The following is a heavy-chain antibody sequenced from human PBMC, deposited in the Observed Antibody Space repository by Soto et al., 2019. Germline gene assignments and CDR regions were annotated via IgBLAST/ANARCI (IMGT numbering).Heavy chain of an antibody. CDR2: IYHSGST. D-gene: IGHD6-13*01. J-gene: IGHJ4*02. V-gene: IGHV4-30-2*01. Sequence: NPSETLSLTCAVSGGSISSGGYSWSWIRQPPGKGLEWFGYIYHSGSTYYNPSLKSRVTISVDRSKNQFSLKLSSVTAADTAVYYCARDAGHPAAGTFDSWGQGTLVTVSS. CDR3: ARDAGHPAAGTFDS. CDR1: GGSISSGGYS.